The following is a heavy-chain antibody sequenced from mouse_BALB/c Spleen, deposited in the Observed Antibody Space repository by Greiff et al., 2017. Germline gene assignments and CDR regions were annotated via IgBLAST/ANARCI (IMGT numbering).Heavy chain of an antibody. CDR2: IWGDGST. J-gene: IGHJ3*01. CDR1: GFSLTGYG. D-gene: IGHD2-14*01. V-gene: IGHV2-6-7*01. Sequence: VQLVESGPGLVAPSQSLSITCTVSGFSLTGYGVNWVRQPPGKGLEWLGMIWGDGSTDYNSALKSRLSISKDNSKSQVFLKMNSLQTDDTARYYCARGYRYDGTWFAYWGQGTLVTVSA. CDR3: ARGYRYDGTWFAY.